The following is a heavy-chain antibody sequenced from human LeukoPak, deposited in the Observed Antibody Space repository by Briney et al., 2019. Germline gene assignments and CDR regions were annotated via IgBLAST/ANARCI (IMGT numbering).Heavy chain of an antibody. V-gene: IGHV3-23*01. D-gene: IGHD6-19*01. J-gene: IGHJ4*02. CDR1: GFTFSSYA. Sequence: GGSLRLSCAASGFTFSSYAVSWVRPAPGKGLEWVSAISGSGGSTYYADSVKGRFSISRDNSSNTLYLQMNSLRAEDTAVYYCARSTNFYSSGWYEDYWGQGTLVTVSS. CDR2: ISGSGGST. CDR3: ARSTNFYSSGWYEDY.